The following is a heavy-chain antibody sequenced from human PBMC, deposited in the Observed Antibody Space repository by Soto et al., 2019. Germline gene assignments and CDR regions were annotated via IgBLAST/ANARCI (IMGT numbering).Heavy chain of an antibody. V-gene: IGHV4-4*02. D-gene: IGHD6-13*01. CDR2: ISHSGST. CDR1: GGSISSSHW. Sequence: PSETLSLTCAFSGGSISSSHWWSWVRQSPGKGLEYIGEISHSGSTNYNPSLKSRVTISVDTSKNQFSLKLSSVTAADTAVYYCARDEQQLATGGFDPWGQGTLVTVSS. CDR3: ARDEQQLATGGFDP. J-gene: IGHJ5*02.